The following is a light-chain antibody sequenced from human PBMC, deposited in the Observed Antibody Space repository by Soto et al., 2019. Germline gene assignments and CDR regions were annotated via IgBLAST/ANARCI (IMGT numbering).Light chain of an antibody. CDR3: QQYHDWPPVT. CDR1: QSIRSD. Sequence: EIVMTQSPATLSGSPGERVTLSCGASQSIRSDLAWYQQKPGQAPRLLIYGASTRATGIPARFSGSGSGTEFTLTISSLQSEDFALYYCQQYHDWPPVTFGQGTRLE. J-gene: IGKJ5*01. CDR2: GAS. V-gene: IGKV3-15*01.